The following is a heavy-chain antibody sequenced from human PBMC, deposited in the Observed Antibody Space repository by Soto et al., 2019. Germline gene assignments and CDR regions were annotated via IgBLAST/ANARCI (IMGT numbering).Heavy chain of an antibody. Sequence: QVQLVQSGAEVKKPGASVKVSCKASGYTFTSYDINWVRQATGQGLEWMGWMNPNSGNTGYAQKFQGRVTMTRNNSISTAYMALSSLRSEDTAVYYCARVYYDFWSGYLLPHEDVCGQGTTVTVSS. CDR2: MNPNSGNT. V-gene: IGHV1-8*01. J-gene: IGHJ6*02. CDR1: GYTFTSYD. CDR3: ARVYYDFWSGYLLPHEDV. D-gene: IGHD3-3*01.